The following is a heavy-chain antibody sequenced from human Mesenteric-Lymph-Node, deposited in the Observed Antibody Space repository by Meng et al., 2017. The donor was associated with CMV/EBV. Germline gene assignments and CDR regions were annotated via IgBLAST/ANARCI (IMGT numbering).Heavy chain of an antibody. CDR1: SLKGYY. V-gene: IGHV4-34*01. CDR2: INHNGNS. J-gene: IGHJ4*02. Sequence: SLKGYYWSWIRQPPGKGLEWIGEINHNGNSIYNPSLKSRVSILPDTSKNHFSLRLNSVTAADTAVYYCAATDRYSSSWYWKGAPFDSWGQGTLVTVSS. CDR3: AATDRYSSSWYWKGAPFDS. D-gene: IGHD6-13*01.